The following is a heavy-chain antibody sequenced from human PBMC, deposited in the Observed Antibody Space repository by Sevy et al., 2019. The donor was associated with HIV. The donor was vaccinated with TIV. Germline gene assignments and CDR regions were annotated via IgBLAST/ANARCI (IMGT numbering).Heavy chain of an antibody. CDR2: ISGRGGST. J-gene: IGHJ6*02. CDR3: AKAPPGDCSRGSCPRAYYYYGMDV. V-gene: IGHV3-23*01. CDR1: GLTLSSYA. Sequence: GGSLRLSCADSGLTLSSYAMNWVRQAPGKGLEWVSAISGRGGSTYYADSVEGRFPISRDNSKNTLYLQMNSLRAEDTAVYYCAKAPPGDCSRGSCPRAYYYYGMDVWGQGTTVTVSS. D-gene: IGHD2-15*01.